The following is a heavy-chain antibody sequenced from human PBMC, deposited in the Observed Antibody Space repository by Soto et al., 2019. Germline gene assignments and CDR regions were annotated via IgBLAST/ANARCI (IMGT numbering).Heavy chain of an antibody. CDR3: ARDRLLITFGGVTRWPDAFDI. CDR2: IWYDGSNK. V-gene: IGHV3-33*01. Sequence: QVQLVESGGGVVQPGRSLRLSCAASGFTFSSYGMHWVRQAPGKGLEWVAVIWYDGSNKYYADSVKGRFTISRDNSKNTLYLQMNSLRAEDTAVYYCARDRLLITFGGVTRWPDAFDIWGQGTMVTVSA. CDR1: GFTFSSYG. D-gene: IGHD3-16*01. J-gene: IGHJ3*02.